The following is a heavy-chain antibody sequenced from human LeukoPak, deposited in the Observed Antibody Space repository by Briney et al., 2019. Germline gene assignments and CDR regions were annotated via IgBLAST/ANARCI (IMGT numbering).Heavy chain of an antibody. J-gene: IGHJ4*02. CDR2: IGGSNGIT. CDR1: RFTFNSYA. CDR3: AREIGGDQDY. V-gene: IGHV3-23*01. D-gene: IGHD3-10*01. Sequence: GGSLRLSSAASRFTFNSYAMSWVRQAPGKGLEWVSVIGGSNGITFYVGSVKGQFTISRDNSKDTLYLQMNSLRAEDTAVYYCAREIGGDQDYWGQGTLVTVSS.